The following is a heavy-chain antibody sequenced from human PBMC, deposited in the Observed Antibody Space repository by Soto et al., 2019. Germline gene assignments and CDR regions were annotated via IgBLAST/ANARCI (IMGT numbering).Heavy chain of an antibody. CDR1: GFTFSSYG. V-gene: IGHV3-33*01. J-gene: IGHJ4*02. CDR2: IWYDGSNK. Sequence: GGSLRLSCAASGFTFSSYGMHWVRQAPGKGLEWVAVIWYDGSNKYYADSVKGRFTISRDNSKNTLYLQMNSLRAEDTAVYYCARESVAGTGLIDYWGQGTLVTVSS. CDR3: ARESVAGTGLIDY. D-gene: IGHD6-19*01.